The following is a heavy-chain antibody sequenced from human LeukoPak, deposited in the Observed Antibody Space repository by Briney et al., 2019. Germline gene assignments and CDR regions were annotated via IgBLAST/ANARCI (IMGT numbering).Heavy chain of an antibody. V-gene: IGHV1-46*01. CDR1: GYTFTSYY. D-gene: IGHD3-22*01. CDR3: ARCPGHYYDSSGDAFDI. Sequence: ASVKVSCKASGYTFTSYYMHWVRQAPGQWLEWMGIINPSGGSTSYAQKFQGRVTMTRDTSTSTVYMELSSLRSEDTAVYYCARCPGHYYDSSGDAFDIWGQGTMVTVSS. J-gene: IGHJ3*02. CDR2: INPSGGST.